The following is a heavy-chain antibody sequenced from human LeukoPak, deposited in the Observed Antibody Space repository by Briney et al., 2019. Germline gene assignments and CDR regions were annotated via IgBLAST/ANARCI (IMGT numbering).Heavy chain of an antibody. D-gene: IGHD6-19*01. J-gene: IGHJ5*02. V-gene: IGHV3-64*01. CDR3: ARGSLSSGWWGNNWFDP. Sequence: GGSLRLSCAASGFSFSSSAMHWVRQAPGKGLEYVSAISNNGGSTYYAKSVKGRFTISRDNSKNTLYLQMGSLRADDMAVYYCARGSLSSGWWGNNWFDPWGQGTLVTVSS. CDR1: GFSFSSSA. CDR2: ISNNGGST.